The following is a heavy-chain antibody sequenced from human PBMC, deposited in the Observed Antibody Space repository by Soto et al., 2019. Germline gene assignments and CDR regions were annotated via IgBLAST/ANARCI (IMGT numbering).Heavy chain of an antibody. Sequence: QVHLVQSGAEVRKPGASVKLSCKASGYSFTTYAIHWVRQAPGQSPEWMGSLNAGNRNTNYSPRFQGRVTFTADTSATTAYMELTSLRSEDTAFYYCATAFDGAIVVIPLISWGQGALVTVSS. D-gene: IGHD2-21*01. CDR3: ATAFDGAIVVIPLIS. J-gene: IGHJ4*02. CDR2: LNAGNRNT. V-gene: IGHV1-3*01. CDR1: GYSFTTYA.